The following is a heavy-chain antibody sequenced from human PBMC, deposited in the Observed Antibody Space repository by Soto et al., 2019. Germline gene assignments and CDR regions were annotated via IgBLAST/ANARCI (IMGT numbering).Heavy chain of an antibody. J-gene: IGHJ4*02. V-gene: IGHV1-46*01. CDR2: INPSGGST. CDR3: ARDNNFKKGFEQ. D-gene: IGHD1-20*01. Sequence: ACVXVSFKSSLYTFTMYYMHLLRQAPGQGLEWMGIINPSGGSTSYAQKFQGRVTMTRDTSTSTVYMELSSLRSEDTDVYYCARDNNFKKGFEQWGQGTLVTVSS. CDR1: LYTFTMYY.